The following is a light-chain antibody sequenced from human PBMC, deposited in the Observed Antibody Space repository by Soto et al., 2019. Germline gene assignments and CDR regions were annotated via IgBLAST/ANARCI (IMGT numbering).Light chain of an antibody. CDR2: VNSDGSH. V-gene: IGLV4-69*02. J-gene: IGLJ2*01. CDR3: QTGGTGIQGV. Sequence: QPVLTQSPSASASLGASVNLTCSLTGGHIGYAIAWHQQQPEKGPRYLMKVNSDGSHSKGDGIPDRFSGSSSGAERYLSISSLQSEDEADYYCQTGGTGIQGVFGGGTKLTVL. CDR1: GGHIGYA.